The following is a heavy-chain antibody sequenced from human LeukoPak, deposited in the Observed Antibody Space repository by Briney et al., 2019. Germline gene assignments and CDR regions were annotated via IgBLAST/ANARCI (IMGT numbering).Heavy chain of an antibody. CDR2: IIPILGIA. J-gene: IGHJ4*02. D-gene: IGHD3-22*01. V-gene: IGHV1-69*04. CDR1: GGTFSSYA. Sequence: SVKVSFKASGGTFSSYAISWVRQAPGQGLEWMGRIIPILGIANYAQKFQGRVTITADKSTSTAYMELSSLRSEDTAVYYCARDLDSSGYYVGVEGSWGQGTLVTVSS. CDR3: ARDLDSSGYYVGVEGS.